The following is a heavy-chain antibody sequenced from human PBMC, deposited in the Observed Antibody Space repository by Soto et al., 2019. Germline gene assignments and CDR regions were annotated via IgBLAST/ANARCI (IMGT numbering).Heavy chain of an antibody. V-gene: IGHV1-18*01. J-gene: IGHJ4*02. CDR2: ISAYNGNT. D-gene: IGHD2-8*01. CDR1: GYTFTSYV. CDR3: ARDAYEVSCKNGVCPLEY. Sequence: ASVKVSCKASGYTFTSYVISWVRQAPGQGLEWMGWISAYNGNTNSAQKFQGRVTMTTDTSTSTAYMELRSLRSDDTAVYYCARDAYEVSCKNGVCPLEYWGQGTLVTVAS.